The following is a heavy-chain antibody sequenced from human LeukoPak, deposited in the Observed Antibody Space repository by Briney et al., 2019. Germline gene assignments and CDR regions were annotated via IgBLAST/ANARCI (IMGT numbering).Heavy chain of an antibody. V-gene: IGHV3-23*01. CDR3: AKEVYCGRDCYNPGYGVDV. Sequence: PGGSLRLSCAASRFTFSSYAMSWVRQAPGKGLEWVSAISGSGGRTYYADSVKGRFTISRDNSKNTLSLQMNSLGDEDTATYYCAKEVYCGRDCYNPGYGVDVWGQGTTVTVSS. CDR2: ISGSGGRT. J-gene: IGHJ6*02. CDR1: RFTFSSYA. D-gene: IGHD2-21*02.